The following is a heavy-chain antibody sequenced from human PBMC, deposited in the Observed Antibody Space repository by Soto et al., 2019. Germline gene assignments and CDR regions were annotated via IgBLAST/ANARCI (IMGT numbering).Heavy chain of an antibody. D-gene: IGHD6-6*01. CDR1: GGSISSSSYY. J-gene: IGHJ5*02. CDR3: ARHHLYSSSSGVGWFDP. Sequence: SETLSLTCTVSGGSISSSSYYWGWIRQPPGKGREWIGSIYYSGRTYYNPSLKSRVTISVDTSKNQFSLKLSSVTAADTAVYYCARHHLYSSSSGVGWFDPWGQGTLVTVSS. CDR2: IYYSGRT. V-gene: IGHV4-39*01.